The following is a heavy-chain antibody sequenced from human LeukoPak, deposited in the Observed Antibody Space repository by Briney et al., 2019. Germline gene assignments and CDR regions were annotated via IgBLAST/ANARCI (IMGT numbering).Heavy chain of an antibody. V-gene: IGHV1-18*01. CDR3: ARGGSCSSTSCYRYSY. CDR1: GYTFTSYG. D-gene: IGHD2-2*01. J-gene: IGHJ4*02. CDR2: ISAYNGNT. Sequence: ASVKVSCKASGYTFTSYGISWVRQAPGQGLEWMGWISAYNGNTNYAQKLQGRVTMTPDTSTSTAYMELRSLRSDDTAVYYCARGGSCSSTSCYRYSYWGQGTLVTVSS.